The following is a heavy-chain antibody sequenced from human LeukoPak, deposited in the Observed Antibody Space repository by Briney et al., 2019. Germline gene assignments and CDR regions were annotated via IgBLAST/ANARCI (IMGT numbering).Heavy chain of an antibody. Sequence: PSETLSPTCAVYGGSFSGYFSTWIRKSPGKGLEWIGEISAGGNSNENPSLKSRVTISVDRSKNQFSLILNSVTAADTALYYCARVTRRRTTGEIFGRYLDYWGLGTLVTVSS. V-gene: IGHV4-34*01. CDR2: ISAGGNS. CDR1: GGSFSGYF. D-gene: IGHD3-10*01. CDR3: ARVTRRRTTGEIFGRYLDY. J-gene: IGHJ4*02.